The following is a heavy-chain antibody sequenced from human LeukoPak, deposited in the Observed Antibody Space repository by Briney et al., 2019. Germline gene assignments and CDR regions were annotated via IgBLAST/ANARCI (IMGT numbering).Heavy chain of an antibody. CDR3: ARDRGTATLPDY. CDR1: GYTFTGYY. CDR2: INPNSGGT. J-gene: IGHJ4*02. D-gene: IGHD1-1*01. Sequence: ASVKVSCKASGYTFTGYYMHWVRQAPGQGLEWMGWINPNSGGTNYAQKFQGRVTMTRDTSISTAYMELSRLRSDDTAVYYCARDRGTATLPDYWGQGTLVTVSS. V-gene: IGHV1-2*02.